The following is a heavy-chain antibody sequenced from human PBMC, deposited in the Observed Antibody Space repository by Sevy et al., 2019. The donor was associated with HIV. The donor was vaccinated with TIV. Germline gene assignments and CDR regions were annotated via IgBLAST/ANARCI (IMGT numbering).Heavy chain of an antibody. D-gene: IGHD1-26*01. CDR3: ARGPPDGSYDYFDY. CDR1: GFTFSSYI. V-gene: IGHV3-21*06. CDR2: ISRSSNYI. J-gene: IGHJ4*02. Sequence: GGSLRLSCAASGFTFSSYIMNWVRQAPGKGLEWVSSISRSSNYIYYAESVKGRFIISRDNAKNTLYLQMNSLRADDTAVYYCARGPPDGSYDYFDYWGQGTLVTVSS.